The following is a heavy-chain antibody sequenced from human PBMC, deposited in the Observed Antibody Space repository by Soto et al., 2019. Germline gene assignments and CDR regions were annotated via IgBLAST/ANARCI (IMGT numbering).Heavy chain of an antibody. CDR1: GFTFSSYS. CDR3: ARDDCTNGVCYPTAAFDI. CDR2: ISSSSSYI. J-gene: IGHJ3*02. D-gene: IGHD2-8*01. Sequence: GGSLRLSCAASGFTFSSYSMNWVRQAPWKGLEWVSSISSSSSYIYYADSVKGRFTISRDNAKNSLYLQMNSLRAEDTAVYYCARDDCTNGVCYPTAAFDIWGQGTMVTVSS. V-gene: IGHV3-21*01.